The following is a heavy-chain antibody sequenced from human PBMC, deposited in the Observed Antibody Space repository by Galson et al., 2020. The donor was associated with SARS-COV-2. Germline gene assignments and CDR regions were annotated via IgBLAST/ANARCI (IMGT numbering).Heavy chain of an antibody. CDR1: GFTFSSYG. J-gene: IGHJ4*02. CDR2: ISYDGSNK. CDR3: AKSLGYSYGYLGY. D-gene: IGHD5-18*01. Sequence: GGSLRLSCAASGFTFSSYGMHWVRQGPGKWLEWVAVISYDGSNKYYADSVKGRFTISRDNSKNTLYLQMNSLRAEDTAVYYCAKSLGYSYGYLGYWGQGTLVTVSS. V-gene: IGHV3-30*18.